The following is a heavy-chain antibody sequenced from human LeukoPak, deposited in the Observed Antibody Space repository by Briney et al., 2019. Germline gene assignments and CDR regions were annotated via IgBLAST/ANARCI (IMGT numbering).Heavy chain of an antibody. CDR1: GFTFCSYG. V-gene: IGHV3-33*06. Sequence: PGGSLRLSCAPSGFTFCSYGMHWVRQAPGKGLEWVAVIWYDGSNKYYADSVKGRFPISRDNSKNTLYLQMNSLRAEDTAVYYCAKAAEQGPIDYWGQGTLVTVSS. CDR3: AKAAEQGPIDY. CDR2: IWYDGSNK. D-gene: IGHD6-19*01. J-gene: IGHJ4*02.